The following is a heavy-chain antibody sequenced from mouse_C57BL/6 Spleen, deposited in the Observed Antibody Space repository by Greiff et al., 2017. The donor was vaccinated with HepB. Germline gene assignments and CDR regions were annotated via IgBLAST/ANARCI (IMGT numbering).Heavy chain of an antibody. CDR3: AIYDGDFDC. CDR2: IWTGGGT. V-gene: IGHV2-9-1*01. CDR1: GFSLTSYA. D-gene: IGHD2-3*01. J-gene: IGHJ2*01. Sequence: VQLQESGPGLVAPSQSLSITCTVSGFSLTSYAISWVRQPPGKGLEWLGVIWTGGGTNYNSALKSRLSISKDNSKGQVFLKMNSLQPDDTARDYYAIYDGDFDCWGHGTTVTVSS.